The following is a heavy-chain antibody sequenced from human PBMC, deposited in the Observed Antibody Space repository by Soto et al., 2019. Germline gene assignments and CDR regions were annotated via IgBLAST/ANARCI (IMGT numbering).Heavy chain of an antibody. Sequence: LSLTCAVSGGSLSGYYWSWVRQPPGQGLEWIGEINHSGSTNYNPSLKRRVTISVDTSKSQFSLKLKSVSAADTAVYYCAREDILGYYYYGMDVWGQGTTVTV. CDR3: AREDILGYYYYGMDV. J-gene: IGHJ6*02. CDR2: INHSGST. V-gene: IGHV4-34*01. D-gene: IGHD3-16*01. CDR1: GGSLSGYY.